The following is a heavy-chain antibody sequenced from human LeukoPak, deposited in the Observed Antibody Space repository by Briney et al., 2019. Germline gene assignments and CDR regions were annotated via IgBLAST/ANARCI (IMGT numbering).Heavy chain of an antibody. J-gene: IGHJ4*02. CDR3: ARVDGSGSYYAY. V-gene: IGHV1-69*06. Sequence: SVKVSCKASGGTFSSYAISWVRQAPGQGLEWMGRIIPIFGTANYAQKFQGRVTITADKSTSTAYMELSSLRSEDTAVYYCARVDGSGSYYAYWGQGTLVTVSS. CDR2: IIPIFGTA. D-gene: IGHD3-10*01. CDR1: GGTFSSYA.